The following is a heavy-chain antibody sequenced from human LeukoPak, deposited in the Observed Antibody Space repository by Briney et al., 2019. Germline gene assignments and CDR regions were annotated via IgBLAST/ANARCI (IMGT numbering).Heavy chain of an antibody. D-gene: IGHD3-3*01. V-gene: IGHV3-30-3*01. CDR1: GFTFKNYA. J-gene: IGHJ5*02. Sequence: GGSLRLSCAGSGFTFKNYALHWIRQAPRKGLEWVAAISYERSNKDYADSVKGRFTISRDNSHNTVFLQMNSLRTEDTAVYFCARGKGIRYLEWLLSYHWGQGTLVTVSS. CDR3: ARGKGIRYLEWLLSYH. CDR2: ISYERSNK.